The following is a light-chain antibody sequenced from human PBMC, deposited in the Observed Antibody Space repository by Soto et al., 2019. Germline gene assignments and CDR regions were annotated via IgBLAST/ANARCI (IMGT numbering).Light chain of an antibody. Sequence: EIVMTQSPATQSVSPGERATLSCRASQSISSSLAWYQQKPGQAPRLLIYGASTRATGIPARFSGSGSGTEFTLTISSLQSEDFAVYYCQQYNNGPTYTFGQGTKLEIK. CDR1: QSISSS. CDR3: QQYNNGPTYT. CDR2: GAS. J-gene: IGKJ2*01. V-gene: IGKV3-15*01.